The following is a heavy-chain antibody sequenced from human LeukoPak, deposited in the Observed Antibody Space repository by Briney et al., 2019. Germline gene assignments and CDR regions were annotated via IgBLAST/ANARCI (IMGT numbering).Heavy chain of an antibody. CDR1: GGSISSYY. Sequence: SETLSLTCTVSGGSISSYYWSWIRQPPGKGLEWIGYIYYSGSTNYNPSLKSRVTISVDTSKNQFSLKLSSVTAADTAVYYCARHPGSGVTVTENWFDPWGQGTLVTVSS. J-gene: IGHJ5*02. D-gene: IGHD4-17*01. CDR3: ARHPGSGVTVTENWFDP. CDR2: IYYSGST. V-gene: IGHV4-59*08.